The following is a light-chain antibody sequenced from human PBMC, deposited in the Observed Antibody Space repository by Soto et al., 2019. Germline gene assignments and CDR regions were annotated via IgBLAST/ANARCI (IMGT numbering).Light chain of an antibody. CDR2: GNS. CDR1: SSNIGAGYD. J-gene: IGLJ1*01. V-gene: IGLV1-40*01. Sequence: QSVLTQPPSVSGAPGQRVTISCTGSSSNIGAGYDVHWYQQLPGTAPKLLIYGNSNRPSGVPDRFSGSKSGTSASLAIIRLQAEDEADYYCQSYDSSLSGYVFGTGTKLTVL. CDR3: QSYDSSLSGYV.